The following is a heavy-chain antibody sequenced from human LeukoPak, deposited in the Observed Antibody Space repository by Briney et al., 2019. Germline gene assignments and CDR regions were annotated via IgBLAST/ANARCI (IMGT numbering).Heavy chain of an antibody. Sequence: KPSETLSLTCTVSGGSISSSSYYWGWIRQPPGKGLESIGSIYYSGSTYYNPSLKSRVTISVDTSKNQFSLKLSSVTAADTAVYYCARHFIQATGDYHDSSGYSPGFDYWGQGTLVTVSS. CDR2: IYYSGST. J-gene: IGHJ4*02. CDR3: ARHFIQATGDYHDSSGYSPGFDY. V-gene: IGHV4-39*01. CDR1: GGSISSSSYY. D-gene: IGHD3-22*01.